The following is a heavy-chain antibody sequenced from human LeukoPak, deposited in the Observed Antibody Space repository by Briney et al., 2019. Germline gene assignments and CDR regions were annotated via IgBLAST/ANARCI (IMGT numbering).Heavy chain of an antibody. Sequence: GGSLRLSCVASGFTFSTYWITWVRQAPGKGLEWVSAISGSGGSTYYADSVKGRFTISRDNSKNTLYLQMNSLRAEDTAVYYCAKLQLGDGRGYYFDYWGQGTLVTVSS. J-gene: IGHJ4*02. CDR1: GFTFSTYW. D-gene: IGHD3-16*01. V-gene: IGHV3-23*01. CDR3: AKLQLGDGRGYYFDY. CDR2: ISGSGGST.